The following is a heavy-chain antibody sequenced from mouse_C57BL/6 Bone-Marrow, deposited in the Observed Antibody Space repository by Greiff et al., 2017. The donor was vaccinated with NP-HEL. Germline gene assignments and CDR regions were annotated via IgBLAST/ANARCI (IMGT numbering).Heavy chain of an antibody. V-gene: IGHV2-2*01. J-gene: IGHJ3*01. D-gene: IGHD2-5*01. CDR2: IWSGGST. CDR1: GFSLTSYG. Sequence: VKLMESGPGLVQPSQSLSITCTVSGFSLTSYGVHWVRQSPGKGLEWLGVIWSGGSTDYNAAFISRLSISKDNSKSQVFFKMNSLQADDTAIYYCARKKNYSNSAWFAYWGQGTLVTVSA. CDR3: ARKKNYSNSAWFAY.